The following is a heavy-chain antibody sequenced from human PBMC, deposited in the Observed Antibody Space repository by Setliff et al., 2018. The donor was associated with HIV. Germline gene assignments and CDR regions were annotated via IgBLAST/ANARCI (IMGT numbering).Heavy chain of an antibody. J-gene: IGHJ4*02. CDR2: IYHNGNT. V-gene: IGHV4-38-2*02. CDR1: GGSISSGYY. CDR3: ARRPPYWGFDF. Sequence: PSETLSLTCTVSGGSISSGYYWGWIRQPPGKGLEWIANIYHNGNTHYNPSVKSRVTISVDTSKNQFSLKLRSVTAADTAVYYCARRPPYWGFDFWGQGTLVTVSS. D-gene: IGHD3-16*01.